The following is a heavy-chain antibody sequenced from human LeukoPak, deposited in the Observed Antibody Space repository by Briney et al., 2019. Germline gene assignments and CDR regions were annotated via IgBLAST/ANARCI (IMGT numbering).Heavy chain of an antibody. CDR1: GFTFDDDA. Sequence: PGGSLRLSCAASGFTFDDDAMHWVRQAPGKGLEWVSGISWNSGSIDYADSVKGRFTISRDNAKNSLYLQMNSLRAEDTALYYCAKGYCSSTSCYGAFDIWGQGTMVTVSS. CDR3: AKGYCSSTSCYGAFDI. V-gene: IGHV3-9*01. J-gene: IGHJ3*02. CDR2: ISWNSGSI. D-gene: IGHD2-2*01.